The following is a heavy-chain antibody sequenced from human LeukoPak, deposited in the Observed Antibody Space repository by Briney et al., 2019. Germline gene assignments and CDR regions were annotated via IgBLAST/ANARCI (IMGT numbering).Heavy chain of an antibody. J-gene: IGHJ4*02. D-gene: IGHD5-24*01. CDR2: IYINPVTT. V-gene: IGHV3-NL1*01. Sequence: GGSLRLSCAASGFTFSRYGMHWVRQTPGKGLEWVSIIYINPVTTHYADSVKGRFTISRDNSKNTLYLQMNNLRAEDSAVYYCARDGSNYYFDYWGQGTLVTVSS. CDR1: GFTFSRYG. CDR3: ARDGSNYYFDY.